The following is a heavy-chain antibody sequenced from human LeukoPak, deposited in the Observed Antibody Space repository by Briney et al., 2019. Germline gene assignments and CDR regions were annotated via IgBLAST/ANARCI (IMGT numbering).Heavy chain of an antibody. CDR2: ISSGTSYI. Sequence: PGGSLRLSCSASGFTFSDYAMNWVRQAPGKGLEWVSSISSGTSYIYHADSVKGRFTTSRDNAKNSLYLQRNSLRAEDTAVYYCARFPQYSSGWYYYYGMDVWGQGTTVTVSS. D-gene: IGHD6-19*01. CDR1: GFTFSDYA. J-gene: IGHJ6*02. CDR3: ARFPQYSSGWYYYYGMDV. V-gene: IGHV3-21*01.